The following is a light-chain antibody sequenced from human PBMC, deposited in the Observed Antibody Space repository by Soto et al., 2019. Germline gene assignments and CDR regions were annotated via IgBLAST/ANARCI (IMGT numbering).Light chain of an antibody. Sequence: DIVVTQSPDSLAVSLGERATINCKSSQSLLHLAWYQQKPGQPPKLLIYWASTRESGVPDRFSGSGSGTDFTLTISSLQAEDVAVYYCQQYYTTPVTFGQGTKVEIK. J-gene: IGKJ1*01. CDR3: QQYYTTPVT. CDR2: WAS. CDR1: QSLLH. V-gene: IGKV4-1*01.